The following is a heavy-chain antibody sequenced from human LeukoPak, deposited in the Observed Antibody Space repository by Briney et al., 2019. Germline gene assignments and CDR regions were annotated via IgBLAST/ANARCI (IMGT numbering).Heavy chain of an antibody. Sequence: GGSLRLSCAASGFTFSNYAMSWVRQAPGKGLEWVLGISGSGGSTYYADSVKGRFTISRDNSKNTLYLQMKSLRAEDTAVYYCAKARLCSSTSCYPDYWGQGTLVIVSS. J-gene: IGHJ4*02. D-gene: IGHD2-2*01. V-gene: IGHV3-23*01. CDR3: AKARLCSSTSCYPDY. CDR1: GFTFSNYA. CDR2: ISGSGGST.